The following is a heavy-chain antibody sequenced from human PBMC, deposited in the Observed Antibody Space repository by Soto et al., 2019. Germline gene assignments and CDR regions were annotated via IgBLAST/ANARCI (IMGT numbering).Heavy chain of an antibody. CDR2: IYSGGST. D-gene: IGHD3-16*01. CDR3: ARKNTLAAFDI. Sequence: PGGSLRLSCSASGFTVSSNYMSWVRQAPGKGLEWVSVIYSGGSTYYADSVKGRFTISRDNSKNTLYLQMNSLRAEDTAVYYCARKNTLAAFDIWGQGTMVTVSS. J-gene: IGHJ3*02. CDR1: GFTVSSNY. V-gene: IGHV3-66*01.